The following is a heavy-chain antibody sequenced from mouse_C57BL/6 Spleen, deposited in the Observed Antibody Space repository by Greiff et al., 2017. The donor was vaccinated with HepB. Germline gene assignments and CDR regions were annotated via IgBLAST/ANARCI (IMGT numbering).Heavy chain of an antibody. J-gene: IGHJ4*01. V-gene: IGHV1-26*01. CDR1: GYTFTDYY. Sequence: EVQLQQSGPELVKPGASVKISCKASGYTFTDYYMNWVKQSHGKSLEWIGDINPNNGGTSYNQKFKGKATLTVDKSSSTAYMELRSLTSEDSAVYYCARWPYYSNCGYARDYWGQGTSVTVSA. D-gene: IGHD2-5*01. CDR3: ARWPYYSNCGYARDY. CDR2: INPNNGGT.